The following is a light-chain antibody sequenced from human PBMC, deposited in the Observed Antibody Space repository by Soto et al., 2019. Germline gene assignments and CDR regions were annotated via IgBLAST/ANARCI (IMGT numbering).Light chain of an antibody. CDR2: AAS. J-gene: IGKJ1*01. V-gene: IGKV1-6*01. Sequence: AIQMTQSPSSLSASVGDRVTITCRASQGIRNDLGWYQQKPGKAPKLLIYAASSLQSGVTSKFSGSGSGTDFPLTISSLQPEDFATYYCLQDYSYPWTFGQGTKVEI. CDR3: LQDYSYPWT. CDR1: QGIRND.